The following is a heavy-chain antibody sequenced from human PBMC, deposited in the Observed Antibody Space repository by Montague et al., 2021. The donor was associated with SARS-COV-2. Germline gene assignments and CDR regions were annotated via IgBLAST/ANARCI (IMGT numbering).Heavy chain of an antibody. CDR1: GASVGSSD. Sequence: SETLSLTCTVSGASVGSSDWGWIRQSPGKGLEWIGYCYSVGSTDYNPSLKSRDTISRDTSKNQFSLKVRSVTAADTAVYYCARETMTADAFDIWGQGTMVTVSS. CDR3: ARETMTADAFDI. V-gene: IGHV4-59*02. D-gene: IGHD1-14*01. CDR2: CYSVGST. J-gene: IGHJ3*02.